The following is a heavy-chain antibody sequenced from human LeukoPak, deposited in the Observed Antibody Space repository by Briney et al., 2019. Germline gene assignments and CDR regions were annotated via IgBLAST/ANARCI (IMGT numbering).Heavy chain of an antibody. CDR2: IYYSGST. J-gene: IGHJ4*02. Sequence: SETLSLTCTVSGGSISSSSYYWGWIRQPPGKGLEWIGSIYYSGSTYYNPSLKSRVTISVDTSKNQFSLKLSSVTAADTAVYYCARGLPLRGWYGLPFDYWGQGTLVTVSS. V-gene: IGHV4-39*07. CDR1: GGSISSSSYY. CDR3: ARGLPLRGWYGLPFDY. D-gene: IGHD6-19*01.